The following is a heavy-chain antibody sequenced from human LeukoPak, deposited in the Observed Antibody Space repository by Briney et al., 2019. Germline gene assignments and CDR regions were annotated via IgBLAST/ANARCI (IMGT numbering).Heavy chain of an antibody. V-gene: IGHV3-20*04. CDR1: GFTFNDFG. Sequence: GGSLRLSCTASGFTFNDFGMNWVRQIPGKGLEWVSGINWCGDSIGYVASVKGRFTISRDNAKNTLYLQMNSLGVDDTAIYYCARAIDFYDSSGYQAYFAYWGQGTPVTASS. D-gene: IGHD3-22*01. CDR2: INWCGDSI. CDR3: ARAIDFYDSSGYQAYFAY. J-gene: IGHJ4*02.